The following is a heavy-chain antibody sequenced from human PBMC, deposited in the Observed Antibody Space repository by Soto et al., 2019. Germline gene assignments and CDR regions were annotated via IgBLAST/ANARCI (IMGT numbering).Heavy chain of an antibody. CDR2: INHSGIT. V-gene: IGHV4-34*01. Sequence: SETLSLTCAVSGGSFSGYYWSWFRQPPGKGLEWSGKINHSGITNYISSLMSRVTISLETSKNQFSLNLISVTAADTAVHYRARTMRLVAATSPYNYFGLDVWGQGTPVTVSS. J-gene: IGHJ6*02. CDR1: GGSFSGYY. CDR3: ARTMRLVAATSPYNYFGLDV. D-gene: IGHD3-22*01.